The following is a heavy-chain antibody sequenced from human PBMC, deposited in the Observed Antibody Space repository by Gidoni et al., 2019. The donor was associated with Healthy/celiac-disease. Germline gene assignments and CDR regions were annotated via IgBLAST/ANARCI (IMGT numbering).Heavy chain of an antibody. CDR1: GFTFSSYW. V-gene: IGHV3-74*01. CDR3: ARAPYDSSRSVFL. Sequence: LVESGGGFVQPGGSLRLSCAASGFTFSSYWMHWVRHSPGKGLVWVSRINSDGSSTSYADSVKGRFTISRDNAKNTLYLQMNSLRAEDTAVYYCARAPYDSSRSVFLWGQGTLVTVSS. CDR2: INSDGSST. D-gene: IGHD3-22*01. J-gene: IGHJ4*02.